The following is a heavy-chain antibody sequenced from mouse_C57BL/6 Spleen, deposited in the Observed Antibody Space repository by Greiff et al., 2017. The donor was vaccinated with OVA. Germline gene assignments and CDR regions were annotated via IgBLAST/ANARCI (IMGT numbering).Heavy chain of an antibody. CDR1: GYTFTSYW. D-gene: IGHD2-4*01. V-gene: IGHV1-55*01. Sequence: QVQLQQSGAELVKPGASVKMSCKASGYTFTSYWITWVKQRPGQGLEWIGDIYPGGGSTNYNEKFKSKATLTVDKPSSTAYMQISSLTSEDSAIDYCAGLNYAMDYWGQGTTVTVAS. CDR3: AGLNYAMDY. CDR2: IYPGGGST. J-gene: IGHJ4*01.